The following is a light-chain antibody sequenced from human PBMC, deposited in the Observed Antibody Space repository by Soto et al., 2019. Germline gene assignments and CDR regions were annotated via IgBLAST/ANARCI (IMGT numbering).Light chain of an antibody. CDR3: QAWDSSTVV. Sequence: YELTQPPSVSVSPGQTASITCSGDKLGDKYACWYQQKPGQSPVLVIYQDSKRPSGIPERFSGSNSGNTATLAISGTQAMDEADYYCQAWDSSTVVFGGGTKLTVL. CDR1: KLGDKY. V-gene: IGLV3-1*01. J-gene: IGLJ2*01. CDR2: QDS.